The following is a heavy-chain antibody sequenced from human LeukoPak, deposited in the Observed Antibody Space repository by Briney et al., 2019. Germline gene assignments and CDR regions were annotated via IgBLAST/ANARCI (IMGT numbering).Heavy chain of an antibody. V-gene: IGHV4-38-2*02. D-gene: IGHD2-8*01. Sequence: SETLSLTCTVSGYSISSGYYWGWIRQPPGKGLEWIGSIYHSGSTYYNPSLKSRVTISVDTSKSQFSLKLSSVTAADTAVYYCAKRGTIWGQGTLVTVSS. CDR3: AKRGTI. CDR2: IYHSGST. J-gene: IGHJ4*02. CDR1: GYSISSGYY.